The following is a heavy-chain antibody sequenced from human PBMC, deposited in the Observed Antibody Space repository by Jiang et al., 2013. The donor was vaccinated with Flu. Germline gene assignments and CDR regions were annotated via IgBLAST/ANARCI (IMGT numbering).Heavy chain of an antibody. J-gene: IGHJ4*02. CDR3: ARGSLIRGIISFDY. CDR1: GYTFTGYC. CDR2: INPNSGGP. V-gene: IGHV1-2*02. Sequence: SGAEVKKPGASVKVSCKASGYTFTGYCIYWVRQAPGQGLEWMGWINPNSGGPNYAQKFQGRVTVTRDTSISTAYMELTRLTSDDTAVYYCARGSLIRGIISFDYWGQGTLVTVSS. D-gene: IGHD3-10*01.